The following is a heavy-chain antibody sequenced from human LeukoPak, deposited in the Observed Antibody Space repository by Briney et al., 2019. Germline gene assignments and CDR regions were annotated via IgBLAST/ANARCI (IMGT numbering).Heavy chain of an antibody. V-gene: IGHV3-20*04. D-gene: IGHD2-21*01. Sequence: GGSLRLSCAASGFTFDDYGMSWVRQAPGKGLEWVSGINWNGGSTGYADSVKGRFTISRDNAKNSLYLQMNSLRAEDTAVYYCAKDLASLWAFDIWGQGTMVTVSS. CDR1: GFTFDDYG. CDR2: INWNGGST. J-gene: IGHJ3*02. CDR3: AKDLASLWAFDI.